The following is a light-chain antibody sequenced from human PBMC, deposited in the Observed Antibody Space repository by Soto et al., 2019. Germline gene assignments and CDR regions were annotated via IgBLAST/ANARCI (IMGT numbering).Light chain of an antibody. CDR2: EVY. CDR3: SSYVGTNSYV. Sequence: HSLLTQPPSASGSPGQSVTIRCTGTSSDVGGYNYVSWYQQHPGKAPKLIIYEVYKRPSGVPDRFSGSKSGNTAALTVSGLQAEDEADYYCSSYVGTNSYVFGTGTKVTVL. CDR1: SSDVGGYNY. V-gene: IGLV2-8*01. J-gene: IGLJ1*01.